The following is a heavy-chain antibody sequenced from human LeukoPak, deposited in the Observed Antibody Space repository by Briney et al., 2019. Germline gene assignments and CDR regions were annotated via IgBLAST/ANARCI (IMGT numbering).Heavy chain of an antibody. V-gene: IGHV5-51*01. J-gene: IGHJ6*02. CDR3: ARHRAWGWSSYYGMDV. CDR1: GYSFTSYW. Sequence: GESLKISCKGSGYSFTSYWIGWVRQMPGKGLEWMGIIYPGDSDTRYSPSFQGQVTISADKSISTAYLQWSSLKASDTAMYYCARHRAWGWSSYYGMDVWGQGTTVTVSS. CDR2: IYPGDSDT. D-gene: IGHD6-19*01.